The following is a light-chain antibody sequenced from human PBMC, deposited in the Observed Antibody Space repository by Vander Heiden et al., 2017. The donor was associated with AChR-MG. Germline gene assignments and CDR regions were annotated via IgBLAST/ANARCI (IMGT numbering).Light chain of an antibody. CDR1: SGSIASNY. V-gene: IGLV6-57*03. CDR3: QSYDSSAWV. Sequence: NFMLTQPHSVSESPGKTVTISCTRSSGSIASNYVQWYQQRPGSAPTTVIYEDNQRPSGVPDRFSGSIDSSSNSASLIISGLKTEDEADYYCQSYDSSAWVFGGGTKLTGL. CDR2: EDN. J-gene: IGLJ3*02.